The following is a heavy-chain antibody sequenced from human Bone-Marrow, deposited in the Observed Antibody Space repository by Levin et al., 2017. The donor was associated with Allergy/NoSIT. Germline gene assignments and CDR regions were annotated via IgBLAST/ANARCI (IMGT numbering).Heavy chain of an antibody. J-gene: IGHJ6*02. CDR3: ARDHGRFGELLWQQLAYYGMDV. CDR2: IKQDGSEK. V-gene: IGHV3-7*01. D-gene: IGHD3-10*01. Sequence: GGSLRLSCAASGFTFSSYWMSWVRQAPGKGLEWVANIKQDGSEKYYVDSVKGRFTISRDNAKNSLYLQMNSLRAEDTAVYYCARDHGRFGELLWQQLAYYGMDVWGQGTTVTVSS. CDR1: GFTFSSYW.